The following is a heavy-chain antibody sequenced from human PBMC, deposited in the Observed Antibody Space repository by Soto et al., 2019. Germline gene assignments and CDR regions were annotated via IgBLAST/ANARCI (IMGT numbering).Heavy chain of an antibody. D-gene: IGHD3-3*01. CDR1: GYTFTSYG. CDR3: ARVQGYDFWSGHYDWFDP. CDR2: ISAYNGNT. J-gene: IGHJ5*02. V-gene: IGHV1-18*01. Sequence: ASVKVSCKASGYTFTSYGISWVRQAPGQGLEWMGWISAYNGNTNYAQKLQGRVTMTTDTSTSTAYMELRSLRSDDTAVYYCARVQGYDFWSGHYDWFDPWGQGTLVTVSS.